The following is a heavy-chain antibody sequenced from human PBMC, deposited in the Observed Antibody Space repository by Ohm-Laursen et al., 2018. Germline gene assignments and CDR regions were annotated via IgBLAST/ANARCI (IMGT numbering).Heavy chain of an antibody. J-gene: IGHJ5*02. D-gene: IGHD6-19*01. CDR1: GFTFDDYA. CDR2: ISWNSGSI. CDR3: AKADSIAVAGNVPTLFDP. V-gene: IGHV3-9*01. Sequence: SLRLSCAASGFTFDDYAMHWVRQAPGKGLEWVSGISWNSGSIGYTDSVKGRFTISRDNAKNSLYLQMNSLRAEDTALYYCAKADSIAVAGNVPTLFDPWGQGTLVTVSS.